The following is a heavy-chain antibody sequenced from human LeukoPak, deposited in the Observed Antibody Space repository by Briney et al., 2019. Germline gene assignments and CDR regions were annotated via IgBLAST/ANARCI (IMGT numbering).Heavy chain of an antibody. CDR3: ARGYAFDI. Sequence: PGGSLRLSCAASGFTFSSYSMNWVRQAPGKGLEWVSYISSSSSTIYYADSVKGRFTISRDNAKNSLYLQMNSLRAEDTAVYYCARGYAFDIWGQGTMVNVPS. V-gene: IGHV3-48*04. CDR2: ISSSSSTI. CDR1: GFTFSSYS. J-gene: IGHJ3*02.